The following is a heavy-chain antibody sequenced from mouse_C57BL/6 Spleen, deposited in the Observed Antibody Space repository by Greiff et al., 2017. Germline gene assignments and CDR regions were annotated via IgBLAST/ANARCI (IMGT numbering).Heavy chain of an antibody. V-gene: IGHV5-17*01. Sequence: VQLQESGGGLVKPGGSLKLSCAASGFTFSDYGMHWVRQAPEKGLEWVAYISSGSSTIYYADTVKGRFTISRDNAKNTRFLQMTRLRSEDTAMYYCASIYYGSSYEAYWGQGTLVTVSA. CDR3: ASIYYGSSYEAY. J-gene: IGHJ3*01. D-gene: IGHD1-1*01. CDR1: GFTFSDYG. CDR2: ISSGSSTI.